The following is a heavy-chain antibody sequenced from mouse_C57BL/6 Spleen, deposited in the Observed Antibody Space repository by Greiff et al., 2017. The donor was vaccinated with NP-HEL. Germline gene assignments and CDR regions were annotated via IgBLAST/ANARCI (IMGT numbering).Heavy chain of an antibody. Sequence: QVQLQQPGAELVMPGASVKLSCKASGYTFTSYWMHWVKQRPGQGLEWIGEIDPSDSYTNYNQKFKGKSTLTVDKSSSTAYMQLSSLTSEDSAVYYGARRGYSNYLYYFDYWGQGTTLTVSS. J-gene: IGHJ2*01. CDR3: ARRGYSNYLYYFDY. CDR1: GYTFTSYW. CDR2: IDPSDSYT. D-gene: IGHD2-5*01. V-gene: IGHV1-69*01.